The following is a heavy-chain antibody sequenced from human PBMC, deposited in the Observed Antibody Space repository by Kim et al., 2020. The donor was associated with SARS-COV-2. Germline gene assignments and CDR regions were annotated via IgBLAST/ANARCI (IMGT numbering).Heavy chain of an antibody. CDR3: ARSNKGFDY. D-gene: IGHD4-4*01. CDR2: R. Sequence: RHYEDSGKGRFTISRDNVKNSLYLQMDSLRAEDTAVYFCARSNKGFDYCGQGTLVTVSS. V-gene: IGHV3-48*01. J-gene: IGHJ4*02.